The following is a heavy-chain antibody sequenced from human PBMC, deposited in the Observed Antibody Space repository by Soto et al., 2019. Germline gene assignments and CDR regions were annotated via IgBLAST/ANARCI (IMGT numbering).Heavy chain of an antibody. V-gene: IGHV1-2*04. Sequence: ASVKVSCKASGYTLTGYYMHWVRQAPGQGLEWMGWINPNSGGTNYAQKFQGWVTMTRDTSISTAYMELSRLRSDDTAVYYCARDVSHSSGYYFGSGKIFDYWGQGTLVTVSS. D-gene: IGHD3-22*01. CDR3: ARDVSHSSGYYFGSGKIFDY. CDR2: INPNSGGT. CDR1: GYTLTGYY. J-gene: IGHJ4*02.